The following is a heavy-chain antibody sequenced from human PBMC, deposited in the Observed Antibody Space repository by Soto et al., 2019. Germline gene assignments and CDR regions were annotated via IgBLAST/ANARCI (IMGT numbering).Heavy chain of an antibody. J-gene: IGHJ5*02. V-gene: IGHV4-4*07. CDR1: GGSMSKFC. CDR3: VRDGSKTLRDCFNP. Sequence: SETLSLTCSVSGGSMSKFCWSWIRKTAGKGLEWMGRVYATGTSDYNPSLRSRIAMSVDISKKTFSLRLRSVTAADTGVYYCVRDGSKTLRDCFNPWGQGILVTVSS. CDR2: VYATGTS. D-gene: IGHD4-17*01.